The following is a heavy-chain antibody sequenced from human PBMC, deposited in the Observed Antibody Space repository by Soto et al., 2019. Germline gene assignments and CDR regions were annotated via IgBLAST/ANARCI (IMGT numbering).Heavy chain of an antibody. J-gene: IGHJ4*02. CDR2: INPNSGGT. CDR3: ARDGGRDGYNFGFDY. V-gene: IGHV1-2*02. D-gene: IGHD5-12*01. CDR1: GYTFTGYY. Sequence: QVQLVQSGAEVKKPGASVKVSCKASGYTFTGYYMHWVRQAPGQGLEWMGWINPNSGGTNYAQKFKVRVTMTRDTSISSADMALSRLRSDATAGYYCARDGGRDGYNFGFDYWGQGTLVAVSS.